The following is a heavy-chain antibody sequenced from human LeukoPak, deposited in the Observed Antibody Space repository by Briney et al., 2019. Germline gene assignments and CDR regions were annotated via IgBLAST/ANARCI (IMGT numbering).Heavy chain of an antibody. D-gene: IGHD3-22*01. CDR1: GYSFTAYY. J-gene: IGHJ4*02. V-gene: IGHV1-2*02. Sequence: GASVKVSCKASGYSFTAYYIHWARQAPGQGLEWMGWINPNTGGTKYAQKFQDRVTMTRDTSIRTAYMELTWLGSDDTAVYYCARDRGRGYNYDSGDFDFWGQGTLVTVSS. CDR3: ARDRGRGYNYDSGDFDF. CDR2: INPNTGGT.